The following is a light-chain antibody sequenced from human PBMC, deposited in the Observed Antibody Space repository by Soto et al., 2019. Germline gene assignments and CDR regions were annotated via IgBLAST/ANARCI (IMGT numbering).Light chain of an antibody. CDR3: LQDYRYPPWT. CDR1: QGIGND. J-gene: IGKJ1*01. Sequence: DIQLTQSPSSLSASVGDRVTITCRASQGIGNDLGWYQQKPGKAPKRLIYSTSSLQSGVPSRFSGSGSGTEFSLTISSLQPEDSAIYYCLQDYRYPPWTFGQGTKVEIK. V-gene: IGKV1-17*01. CDR2: STS.